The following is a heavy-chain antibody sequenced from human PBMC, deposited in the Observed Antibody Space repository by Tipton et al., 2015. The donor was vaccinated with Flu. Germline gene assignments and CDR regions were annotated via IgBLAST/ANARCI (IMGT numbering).Heavy chain of an antibody. J-gene: IGHJ4*02. D-gene: IGHD4-17*01. CDR3: ARAPESRTHDYGDAPDH. Sequence: TLSLTCTVSGGSISSYYWSWIRQPPGKGLEWIGYIYYSGGTNYNPSLKSRVTISVDTSKNQFSLKLSSVTAADTAVYYCARAPESRTHDYGDAPDHWGQGTLVTVSS. CDR1: GGSISSYY. V-gene: IGHV4-59*01. CDR2: IYYSGGT.